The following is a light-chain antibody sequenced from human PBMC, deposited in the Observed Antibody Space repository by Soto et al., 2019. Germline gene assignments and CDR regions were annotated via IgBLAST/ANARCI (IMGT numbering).Light chain of an antibody. J-gene: IGLJ1*01. Sequence: QSALTQPASMSGSPGQSITIPCTGTNSDIGGYDYVSWYQHHPGKAPRLIIYDVTRRPSGISHRFSGSKSGNTAYLTISGLQVEDEAEYFCFSFTTTSTHVFGTGTKVTVL. CDR3: FSFTTTSTHV. CDR1: NSDIGGYDY. V-gene: IGLV2-14*01. CDR2: DVT.